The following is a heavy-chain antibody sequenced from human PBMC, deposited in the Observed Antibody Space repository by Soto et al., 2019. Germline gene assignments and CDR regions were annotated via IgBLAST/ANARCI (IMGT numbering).Heavy chain of an antibody. D-gene: IGHD2-2*01. CDR2: INHSGST. CDR1: GGSFSGYY. Sequence: QVQLQQWGAGLLKPSETLSLTCAVYGGSFSGYYWSWIRQPPGKGLEWIGEINHSGSTNYNPSLKSRVTISVDTSKAQFSLKLSSVTAADTAVYYCARGTFLYCSSTSCPVYMDVWGKGTTVTVSS. V-gene: IGHV4-34*01. J-gene: IGHJ6*03. CDR3: ARGTFLYCSSTSCPVYMDV.